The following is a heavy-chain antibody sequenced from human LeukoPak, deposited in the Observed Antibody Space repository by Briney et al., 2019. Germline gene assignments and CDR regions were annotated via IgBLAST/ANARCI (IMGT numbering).Heavy chain of an antibody. V-gene: IGHV3-30-3*01. CDR2: ISNDGSKK. Sequence: GGSLRLSCAASGFTFSSYALHWVRQAPGKGLEWVADISNDGSKKYYGDSVKGRFTISRDNSKNTLYVQMNSLRAEDTAVYYCAREAVWYGSGRRQAPDYYFDYWGQGTLVTVSS. D-gene: IGHD3-10*01. J-gene: IGHJ4*02. CDR1: GFTFSSYA. CDR3: AREAVWYGSGRRQAPDYYFDY.